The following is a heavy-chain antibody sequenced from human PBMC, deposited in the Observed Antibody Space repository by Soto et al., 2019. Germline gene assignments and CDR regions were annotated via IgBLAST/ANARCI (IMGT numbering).Heavy chain of an antibody. V-gene: IGHV1-18*01. CDR2: ISAYNGNT. D-gene: IGHD3-3*01. CDR1: GYSFTSYG. CDR3: AREGLDLCSGYSDMDV. J-gene: IGHJ6*02. Sequence: QVQLVQSGAEVKKPGASVKVSCKASGYSFTSYGISWLRQAPGQGLEWMGWISAYNGNTNYAQKLQGRVTMTTDTSTSTAYIELRSLRSDDTAVYNCAREGLDLCSGYSDMDVWGQGTTVTVSS.